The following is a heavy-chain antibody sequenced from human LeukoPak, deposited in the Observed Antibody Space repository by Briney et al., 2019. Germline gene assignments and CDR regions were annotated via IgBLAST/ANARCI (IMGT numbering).Heavy chain of an antibody. CDR3: ARPLMVRGVITYYYFDY. J-gene: IGHJ4*02. V-gene: IGHV4-61*01. Sequence: SETLSLTCTVSGGSVSSGSYYWSWIRQPPGKGLEWIGYIYYSGSTNYNPSLKSRVTISVDTSKNQFSLKLSSVTAADTAVYYCARPLMVRGVITYYYFDYWGQGTLVTVSS. D-gene: IGHD3-10*01. CDR2: IYYSGST. CDR1: GGSVSSGSYY.